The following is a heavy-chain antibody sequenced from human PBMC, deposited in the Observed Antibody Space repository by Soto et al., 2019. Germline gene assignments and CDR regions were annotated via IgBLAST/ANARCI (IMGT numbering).Heavy chain of an antibody. CDR3: ARGQGGYEEGQTSFDY. Sequence: QVQLVESGGGLVKPGGSLRLSCAAAGFTFNDYYMTWIRQAPGRGLEWLAHISGESTFTTYADSVKGRFTISRDNAKNLLHLQMTSLTADDTAVYYCARGQGGYEEGQTSFDYWGLGTLVTVSS. CDR1: GFTFNDYY. D-gene: IGHD5-12*01. CDR2: ISGESTFT. V-gene: IGHV3-11*05. J-gene: IGHJ4*02.